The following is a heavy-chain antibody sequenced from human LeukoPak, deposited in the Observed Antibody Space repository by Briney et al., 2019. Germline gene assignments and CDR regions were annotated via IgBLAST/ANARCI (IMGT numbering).Heavy chain of an antibody. CDR2: TSGSGGST. CDR3: AKDGDLVDTAIHY. D-gene: IGHD5-18*01. Sequence: PGGSLRLSCAASGFTFSSYAMSWVRQAPGKGLEWVSATSGSGGSTYYADSVKGRFTISRDNSKNTLYLQMNSLRAEDTAVYYCAKDGDLVDTAIHYWGQGTLVTVSS. CDR1: GFTFSSYA. V-gene: IGHV3-23*01. J-gene: IGHJ4*02.